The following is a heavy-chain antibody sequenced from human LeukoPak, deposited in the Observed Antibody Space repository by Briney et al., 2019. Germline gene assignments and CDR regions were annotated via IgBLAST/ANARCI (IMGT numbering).Heavy chain of an antibody. V-gene: IGHV4-4*07. CDR1: GASISSDY. Sequence: SETLSLTCTVSGASISSDYWSWIRQPAGKGLEWIGRVYPTGCTNFSPSLKNRVTMSIDTSKNQFSLNLSSVTAADTAVYYCARLGGTNWYNWFDPWGQGTLVTVSS. D-gene: IGHD1-1*01. CDR2: VYPTGCT. CDR3: ARLGGTNWYNWFDP. J-gene: IGHJ5*02.